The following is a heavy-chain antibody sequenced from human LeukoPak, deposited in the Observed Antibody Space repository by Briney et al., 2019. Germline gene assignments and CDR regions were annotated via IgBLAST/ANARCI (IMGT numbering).Heavy chain of an antibody. CDR3: AKESPRFDY. CDR2: ISGNGGST. CDR1: GFTFSSYA. J-gene: IGHJ4*02. Sequence: AGGSLRLSCAASGFTFSSYAMSWVRQAPGKGLEWVAVISGNGGSTHYAESVKGRFTISRDNSKNTLYLQMNSLRAEDTAVYYCAKESPRFDYRGQGTLVTVSS. V-gene: IGHV3-23*01.